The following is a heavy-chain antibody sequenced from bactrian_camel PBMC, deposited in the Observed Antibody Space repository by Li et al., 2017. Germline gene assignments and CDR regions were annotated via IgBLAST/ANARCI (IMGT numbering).Heavy chain of an antibody. CDR1: GSTMSTYS. J-gene: IGHJ6*01. V-gene: IGHV3S53*01. D-gene: IGHD2*01. CDR3: TADPLGGSPEWWLQLHPSDYGY. CDR2: IDSDRST. Sequence: LVASGGGSVQAGGSLRLSCATSGSTMSTYSMGWYRQAPGKEREGVATIDSDRSTSYTDSVKGRFTISFDNAKNTLYLQMNSLKPEDTAMYYCTADPLGGSPEWWLQLHPSDYGYWGQGTQVTVS.